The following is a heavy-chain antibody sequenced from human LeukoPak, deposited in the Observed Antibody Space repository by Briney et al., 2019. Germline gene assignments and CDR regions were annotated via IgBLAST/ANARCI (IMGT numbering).Heavy chain of an antibody. CDR1: GASFSSGDQY. V-gene: IGHV4-31*03. CDR2: IHPSGRL. CDR3: SRGLDSRKLGY. D-gene: IGHD3-22*01. Sequence: PWETLSLTCTVSGASFSSGDQYWDWLPQSPGKGLEWIGSIHPSGRLYNNPSLESRVTISIDTSKNQFSLNLNSVTAAETAVYFCSRGLDSRKLGYWGQGTLVTVSS. J-gene: IGHJ4*02.